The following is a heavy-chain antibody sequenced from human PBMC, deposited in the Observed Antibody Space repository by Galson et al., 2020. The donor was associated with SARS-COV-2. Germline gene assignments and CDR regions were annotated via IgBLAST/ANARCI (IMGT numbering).Heavy chain of an antibody. CDR2: IYYSGST. CDR1: GGSISSSSYY. D-gene: IGHD2-2*02. Sequence: SETLSLTCTVSGGSISSSSYYWGWIRQPPGKGLEWIGSIYYSGSTYYNPSLKSRVTISVDTSKNQFSLKLSSVTAADTAVYYCARAETLGYCSSTSCYSFDIWGQGTMVTVSS. CDR3: ARAETLGYCSSTSCYSFDI. V-gene: IGHV4-39*07. J-gene: IGHJ3*02.